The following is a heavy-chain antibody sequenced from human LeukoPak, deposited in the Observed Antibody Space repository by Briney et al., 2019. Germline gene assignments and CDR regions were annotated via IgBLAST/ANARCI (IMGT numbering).Heavy chain of an antibody. V-gene: IGHV3-33*01. CDR3: ATGGNFYYTH. D-gene: IGHD4-23*01. Sequence: PGGSLRLSCAASGFPFSSYGMHWVRQAPGKGLEWVAVAYGDGSSQYYADSVKGRFSISKDISKNTLSLQMNSLRAEDTAVYSCATGGNFYYTHWGQGTPVTVSS. CDR1: GFPFSSYG. CDR2: AYGDGSSQ. J-gene: IGHJ1*01.